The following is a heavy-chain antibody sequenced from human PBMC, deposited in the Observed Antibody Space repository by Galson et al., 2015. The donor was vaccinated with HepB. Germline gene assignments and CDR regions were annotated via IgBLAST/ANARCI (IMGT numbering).Heavy chain of an antibody. CDR3: ARLITTFGVVGAYVDV. J-gene: IGHJ6*03. CDR2: IRAYTGQT. V-gene: IGHV1-18*01. CDR1: DDTFYTHD. D-gene: IGHD3-3*01. Sequence: SVKVSCKAYDDTFYTHDINWVRQAPGEGLEWMGQIRAYTGQTDSAQKFQGRLSMTTDTNTSTVYMELRNLRSDDTAVYYCARLITTFGVVGAYVDVWGKGTTVIVSS.